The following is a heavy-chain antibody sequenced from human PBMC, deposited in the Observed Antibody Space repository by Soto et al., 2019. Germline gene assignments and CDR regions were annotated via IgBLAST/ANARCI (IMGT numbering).Heavy chain of an antibody. CDR3: TTAHPRGPDY. Sequence: WGSLRLSCAASGMSLSNAWMNWARQAPGKGLEWVGQIRSKTDGGTIFYPAPVKDRFIISRDDSRNTLYLQMNSLKTEDTAAYYCTTAHPRGPDYWGQGTLVTVSS. CDR1: GMSLSNAW. V-gene: IGHV3-15*01. J-gene: IGHJ4*02. CDR2: IRSKTDGGTI. D-gene: IGHD5-12*01.